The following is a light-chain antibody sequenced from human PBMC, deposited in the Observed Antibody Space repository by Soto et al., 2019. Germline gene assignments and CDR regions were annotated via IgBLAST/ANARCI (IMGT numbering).Light chain of an antibody. CDR1: STNIGAYNY. CDR2: EVT. CDR3: SSYGGNAKL. Sequence: QSVLTQPPSASASLGQSVTFSCTGASTNIGAYNYVSWYQQHPGEAPKLIIFEVTKRPSGVPDRFSGSKSGNTASLTVSGLQAEDEADYYCSSYGGNAKLFGGGTKLTVL. V-gene: IGLV2-8*01. J-gene: IGLJ2*01.